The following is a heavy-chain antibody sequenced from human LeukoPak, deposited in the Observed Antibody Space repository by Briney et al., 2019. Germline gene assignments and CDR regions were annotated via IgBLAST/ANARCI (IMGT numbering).Heavy chain of an antibody. CDR3: AKRGVVIRVILVGFHKEAYYFDS. V-gene: IGHV3-23*01. CDR2: LSGSGGST. D-gene: IGHD3-22*01. Sequence: GGSLRLSCAVSGITLSNYGMTWVRQAPGKGLEWVAGLSGSGGSTNYADSVKGRFTISRDNAKNTLYLQMDSLRAEDTAVYFCAKRGVVIRVILVGFHKEAYYFDSWGQGVLVTVSS. J-gene: IGHJ4*02. CDR1: GITLSNYG.